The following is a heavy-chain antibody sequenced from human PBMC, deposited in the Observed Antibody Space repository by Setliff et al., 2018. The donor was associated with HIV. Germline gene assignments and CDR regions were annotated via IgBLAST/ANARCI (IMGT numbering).Heavy chain of an antibody. CDR2: ILANGLTT. J-gene: IGHJ4*02. V-gene: IGHV3-23*01. D-gene: IGHD2-2*01. CDR3: AKLDNYAFY. Sequence: LRLSCAASGFTFTNYAMAWVRQAPGKGLEWVSTILANGLTTVYADSAKGRFTISRDNSNNTLYLQMNSLRAEDTALYYCAKLDNYAFYWGQGTLVTVSS. CDR1: GFTFTNYA.